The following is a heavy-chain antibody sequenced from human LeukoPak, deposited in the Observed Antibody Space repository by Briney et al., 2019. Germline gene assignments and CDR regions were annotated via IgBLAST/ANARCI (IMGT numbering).Heavy chain of an antibody. V-gene: IGHV3-53*01. D-gene: IGHD2-21*02. CDR2: IYSGGST. CDR3: ARGGGDNAFDI. Sequence: GGSLRLSCAASGFTVSSNYMSWVCQAPGKGLEWVSVIYSGGSTYYADSVRGRFTISRDNSKNTLYLQMNSLRAEDTAVYYCARGGGDNAFDIWGQGTMVTVSS. CDR1: GFTVSSNY. J-gene: IGHJ3*02.